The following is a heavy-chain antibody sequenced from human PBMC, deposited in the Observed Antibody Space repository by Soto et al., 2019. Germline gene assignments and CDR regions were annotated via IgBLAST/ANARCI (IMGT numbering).Heavy chain of an antibody. J-gene: IGHJ4*02. V-gene: IGHV3-7*04. Sequence: GGSLRLSCAASGFTFSSYWMSWVRQAPGKGLEWVANIKQDGSEKYYVDSVKGRFTISRDNAKNSLYLQMNSLRAEDTAVYYCARGDSSSWPDYFDYWGQGTLVTVSS. CDR2: IKQDGSEK. CDR1: GFTFSSYW. D-gene: IGHD6-13*01. CDR3: ARGDSSSWPDYFDY.